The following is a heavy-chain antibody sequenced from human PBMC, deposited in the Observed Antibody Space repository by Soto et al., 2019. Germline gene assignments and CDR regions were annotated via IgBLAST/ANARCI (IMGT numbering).Heavy chain of an antibody. V-gene: IGHV1-69*12. Sequence: QVQLVQSGAEVKKPGSSVNVSCKTSGGTFGNTAVTWVRQAPGQGLEWMGGIVPMFGTANYAQKFQGRVTITADESTNTAYTEPRSLRSDDTAVYYCARDGDPGYTFWSGPLGGGRFDPWGQGTLFTVSS. CDR1: GGTFGNTA. J-gene: IGHJ5*02. D-gene: IGHD3-3*01. CDR2: IVPMFGTA. CDR3: ARDGDPGYTFWSGPLGGGRFDP.